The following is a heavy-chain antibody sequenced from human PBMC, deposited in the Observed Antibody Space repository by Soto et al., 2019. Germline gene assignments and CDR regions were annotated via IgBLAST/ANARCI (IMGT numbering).Heavy chain of an antibody. Sequence: QVQLQESGPGLVKPSQTLSLTCTVSGGSISSGDYYWSWIRQPPGKGLEWIGYIYYSGSTYYNPSLKSRVTIXXDXSXSQFSLKLSSVTAADTAVYYCARDCPGSSWSNWFDPWGQGTLVTVSS. CDR1: GGSISSGDYY. V-gene: IGHV4-30-4*01. D-gene: IGHD6-13*01. CDR2: IYYSGST. CDR3: ARDCPGSSWSNWFDP. J-gene: IGHJ5*02.